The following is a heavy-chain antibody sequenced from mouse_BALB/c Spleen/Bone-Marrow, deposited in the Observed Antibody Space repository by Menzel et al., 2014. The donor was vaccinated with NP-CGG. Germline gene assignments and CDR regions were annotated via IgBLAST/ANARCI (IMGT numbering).Heavy chain of an antibody. J-gene: IGHJ2*01. Sequence: VKLVESGAELVKPGASVKLSCKASGYTFTSYWMHWVKRRPGQGLEWIGEINPSNGRTNYNEKFKSKATLAVDKSSSTAYMQLSSLTSEDSAVYYCARTYFDYWGQGTTLTVSS. CDR3: ARTYFDY. CDR2: INPSNGRT. CDR1: GYTFTSYW. V-gene: IGHV1S81*02.